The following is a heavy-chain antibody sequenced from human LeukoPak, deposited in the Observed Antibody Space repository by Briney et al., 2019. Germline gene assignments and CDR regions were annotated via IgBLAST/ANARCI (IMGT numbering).Heavy chain of an antibody. D-gene: IGHD6-13*01. V-gene: IGHV3-48*03. J-gene: IGHJ4*02. CDR3: ARARIAAPLLDY. CDR2: ISDHGKSR. Sequence: PGGSLRLSCAASGFIFSNYEMNWVRQTPGKGLEWVSYISDHGKSRYYGDSVKGRFAISRDNAKNSLYLRMNSLRVEDTAVYFCARARIAAPLLDYWGQGSLVTVSS. CDR1: GFIFSNYE.